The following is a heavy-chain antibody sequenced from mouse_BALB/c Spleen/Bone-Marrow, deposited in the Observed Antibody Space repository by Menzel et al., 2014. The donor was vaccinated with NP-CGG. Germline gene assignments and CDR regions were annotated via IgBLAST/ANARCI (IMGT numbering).Heavy chain of an antibody. Sequence: EVQGVESGDGLVQPGGSLKLSCAASGFDFXRYWMTWVRQAPGKGLEWIGEINPASSTINYTPSLKDKFIISRDNAKNTLYLQMSKVRSEDTALYYCAKNYYYGYVAYWGQGTLVTVSA. CDR2: INPASSTI. V-gene: IGHV4-1*02. CDR3: AKNYYYGYVAY. CDR1: GFDFXRYW. D-gene: IGHD1-2*01. J-gene: IGHJ3*01.